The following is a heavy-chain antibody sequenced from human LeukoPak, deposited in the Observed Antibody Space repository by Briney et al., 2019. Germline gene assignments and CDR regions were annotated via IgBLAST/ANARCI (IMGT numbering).Heavy chain of an antibody. J-gene: IGHJ3*02. Sequence: GGSLRLSCAASAFTFSSYSMNWVRQAPGKGLEWVSSISSSSSYIYYADSVKGRFTISRDNAKNSLYLQMNSLRAEDTAVYYCARDCGNITPGGRCNAFDIWGQGTMVTVSS. D-gene: IGHD1-26*01. CDR1: AFTFSSYS. V-gene: IGHV3-21*01. CDR3: ARDCGNITPGGRCNAFDI. CDR2: ISSSSSYI.